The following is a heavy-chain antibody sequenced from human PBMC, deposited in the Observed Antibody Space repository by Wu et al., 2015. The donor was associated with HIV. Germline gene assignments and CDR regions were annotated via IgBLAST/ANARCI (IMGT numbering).Heavy chain of an antibody. CDR2: INPKSGGA. CDR1: GYPFTDYY. J-gene: IGHJ4*02. Sequence: QVQLVQSGTEVKKPGASVKVSCKASGYPFTDYYIFWVRQAPGQGLEWMGWINPKSGGANYAQDFKGRLTMTRDTSITTVYMELKRLTSEDTAMYFCARSHKWLQLRYQGIFDYWGQGHWSPSPQ. V-gene: IGHV1-2*02. CDR3: ARSHKWLQLRYQGIFDY. D-gene: IGHD5-24*01.